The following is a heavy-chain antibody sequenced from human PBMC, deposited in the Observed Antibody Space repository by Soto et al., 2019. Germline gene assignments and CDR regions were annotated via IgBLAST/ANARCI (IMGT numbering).Heavy chain of an antibody. J-gene: IGHJ4*02. CDR2: INSDGSST. V-gene: IGHV3-74*01. CDR3: VRGSTRDY. Sequence: EVQLVESGGGLVQPGGSLRLCCAASGFTFSNYWMHWVRQAPEKGLVWVSRINSDGSSTTYADSVKGRFTISRDNAKNTLYLQMNSLRDEDTALYYCVRGSTRDYWGQGTLVTVSS. CDR1: GFTFSNYW.